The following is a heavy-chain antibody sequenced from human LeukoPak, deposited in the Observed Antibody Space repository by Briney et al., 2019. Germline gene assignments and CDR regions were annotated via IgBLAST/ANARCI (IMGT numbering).Heavy chain of an antibody. CDR2: ISGSGDNT. V-gene: IGHV3-23*01. CDR3: AKGSYYDSSGSFHFDY. Sequence: HPGGSLRLSCAASGFTFSSYAMSWVRQAPGKGLEWVSGISGSGDNTYYADSVKGRFTISRDNSKNTLYVQVNSLGTEDAAAYYCAKGSYYDSSGSFHFDYWGQGALVTVSS. D-gene: IGHD3-22*01. J-gene: IGHJ4*02. CDR1: GFTFSSYA.